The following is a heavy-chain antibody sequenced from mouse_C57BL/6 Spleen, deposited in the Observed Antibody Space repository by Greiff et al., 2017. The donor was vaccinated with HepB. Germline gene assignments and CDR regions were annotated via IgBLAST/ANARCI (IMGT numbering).Heavy chain of an antibody. CDR2: IWGGGST. Sequence: VMLVESGPGLVAPSQSLSITCTVSGFSLTSYGVDWVRQPPGKGLEWLGVIWGGGSTNYNSALMSRLSISKDNSKSQVFLKMNSLPTDDTAMYYCAKRANWDVWYFDVWGTGTTVTVSS. D-gene: IGHD4-1*01. J-gene: IGHJ1*03. V-gene: IGHV2-9*01. CDR3: AKRANWDVWYFDV. CDR1: GFSLTSYG.